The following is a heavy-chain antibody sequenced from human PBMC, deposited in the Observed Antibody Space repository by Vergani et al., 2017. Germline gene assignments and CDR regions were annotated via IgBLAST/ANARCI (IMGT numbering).Heavy chain of an antibody. CDR3: ARGRITMVRGVMRYFDL. D-gene: IGHD3-10*01. J-gene: IGHJ2*01. Sequence: QVQLQQWGAGLLKPSETLSLTCAVYGGSFSDYYWSWIRQPPGKGLEWIGEINHSGSTNYNPSLKSRVTISVDTSKNQFSLKLSSVIAADTAVYYCARGRITMVRGVMRYFDLWGRGTLVTVSS. CDR1: GGSFSDYY. CDR2: INHSGST. V-gene: IGHV4-34*01.